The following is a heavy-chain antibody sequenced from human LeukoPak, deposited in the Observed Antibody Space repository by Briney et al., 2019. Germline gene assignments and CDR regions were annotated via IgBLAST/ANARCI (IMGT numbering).Heavy chain of an antibody. CDR3: ARDWSGGNSGYIDN. D-gene: IGHD3-22*01. J-gene: IGHJ4*01. V-gene: IGHV3-9*01. CDR2: ISWNSGSI. Sequence: GGSLRLSCAASGFTFDDYAMHWVRQAPGKGLEWVSGISWNSGSIGYADSVKGRFTISRDNAKNSLYLQMNSLRAEDTALYYCARDWSGGNSGYIDNWGHGTLVTVSS. CDR1: GFTFDDYA.